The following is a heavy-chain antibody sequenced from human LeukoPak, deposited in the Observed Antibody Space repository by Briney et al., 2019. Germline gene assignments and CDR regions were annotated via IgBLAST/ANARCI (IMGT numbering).Heavy chain of an antibody. Sequence: SETLSLTCAVHGGSFSAYFWSWIRQVPGKGLEWIGEIDHRGSSNYNPPLKSRATISVDTSKNHFSLSLTSVTAADTAVYCCATRSSTLAAARCFDDWGQGTVVTVSS. V-gene: IGHV4-34*01. CDR3: ATRSSTLAAARCFDD. CDR2: IDHRGSS. CDR1: GGSFSAYF. D-gene: IGHD6-6*01. J-gene: IGHJ4*03.